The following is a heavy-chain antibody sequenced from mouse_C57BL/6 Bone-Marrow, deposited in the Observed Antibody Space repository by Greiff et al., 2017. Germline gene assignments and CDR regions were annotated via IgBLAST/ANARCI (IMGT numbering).Heavy chain of an antibody. V-gene: IGHV1-55*01. J-gene: IGHJ3*01. CDR1: GYTFTSYW. D-gene: IGHD2-2*01. CDR2: IYPGSGST. CDR3: ASPLSTMVTTRGFAY. Sequence: QVQLQQSGAELVKPGASVKMSCKASGYTFTSYWITWVKQRPGQGLEWIGDIYPGSGSTNYNEKFKSKATLTVDTSSSTAYMQLSSLTSEDSAVYYCASPLSTMVTTRGFAYWGQGTLVTVSA.